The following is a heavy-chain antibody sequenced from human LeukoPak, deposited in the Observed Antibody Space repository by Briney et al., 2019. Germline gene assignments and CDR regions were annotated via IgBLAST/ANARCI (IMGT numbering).Heavy chain of an antibody. J-gene: IGHJ4*02. CDR1: GFTFSSYA. V-gene: IGHV3-23*01. CDR2: ISGSGGST. D-gene: IGHD1-26*01. CDR3: AKDRIVGATRAPIIRLPFDY. Sequence: GGSLRLSCAASGFTFSSYAMSWVRQAPGKGLEWVSAISGSGGSTYYADSVKGRFTISRDNSKNTLYLQMNSLRAEDTAVYYCAKDRIVGATRAPIIRLPFDYWGQGTLVTVSS.